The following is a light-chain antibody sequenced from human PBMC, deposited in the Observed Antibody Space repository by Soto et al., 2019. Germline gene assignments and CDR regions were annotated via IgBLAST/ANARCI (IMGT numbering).Light chain of an antibody. V-gene: IGLV2-14*01. CDR2: EVS. CDR3: NSYTGSGIV. Sequence: QSALTQPASVSGSPGQSITISCTGTSSVVGGYNYVSWYQHHPGKAPKLMIYEVSNRPSGVSYRFSGSKSGNTASLTISGLQAEDEADYYCNSYTGSGIVFGTGTSSPS. J-gene: IGLJ1*01. CDR1: SSVVGGYNY.